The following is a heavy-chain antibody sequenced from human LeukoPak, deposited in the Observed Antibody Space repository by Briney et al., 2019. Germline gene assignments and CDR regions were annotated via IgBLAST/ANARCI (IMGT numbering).Heavy chain of an antibody. V-gene: IGHV5-51*01. J-gene: IGHJ4*02. CDR2: IYPGDSDT. D-gene: IGHD2-2*01. Sequence: GESLKISCKGSGFSFTSYWIGWVRQMPGKGLEWMGTIYPGDSDTRYSPSFQGQVTISADKSIPTAYLQWSSLRASDTAMYYCARRYCGSTSCYYFDYWGQGTLVTVSS. CDR1: GFSFTSYW. CDR3: ARRYCGSTSCYYFDY.